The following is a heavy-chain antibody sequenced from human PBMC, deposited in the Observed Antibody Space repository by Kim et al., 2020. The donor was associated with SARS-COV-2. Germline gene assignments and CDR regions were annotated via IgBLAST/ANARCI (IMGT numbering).Heavy chain of an antibody. Sequence: GGSLRLSCAASGFTFSSYAMSWVRQAPGKGLEWVSAISGSGGSTYDADSVKGRSTISRENSKNTLYLQMNSLRAEDTAVYYCAKLLPRSIAVPDYWGQGTLVTVSS. CDR3: AKLLPRSIAVPDY. CDR2: ISGSGGST. D-gene: IGHD6-19*01. J-gene: IGHJ4*02. V-gene: IGHV3-23*01. CDR1: GFTFSSYA.